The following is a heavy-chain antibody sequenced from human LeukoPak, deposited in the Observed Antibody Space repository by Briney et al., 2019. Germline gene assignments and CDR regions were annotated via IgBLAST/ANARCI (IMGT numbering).Heavy chain of an antibody. Sequence: TGGSLRLSCAASGFTFSSYGMNWVRQAQGKGLEWVAVIWFDGSKKDYVDSVKGRFTISRDNSKNTLYLQMNSLRAEDTAVYYCARVRFCSRTNCYGYLDHWGQGTQVTVSS. CDR3: ARVRFCSRTNCYGYLDH. J-gene: IGHJ4*02. CDR1: GFTFSSYG. V-gene: IGHV3-33*01. CDR2: IWFDGSKK. D-gene: IGHD2-2*01.